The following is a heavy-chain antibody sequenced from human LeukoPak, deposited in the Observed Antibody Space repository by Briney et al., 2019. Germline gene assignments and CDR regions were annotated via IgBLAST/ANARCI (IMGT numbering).Heavy chain of an antibody. D-gene: IGHD1/OR15-1a*01. CDR3: ARDITGTPY. Sequence: GGSLRLSYAASGFIFSSYAMHWVRQAPGKGLEYVSVISSNGGTTHYANSVKGRFTISRDNSKNTLYLQMGSLRGEDMAVYYCARDITGTPYWGQGTLVTVSS. CDR1: GFIFSSYA. V-gene: IGHV3-64*01. CDR2: ISSNGGTT. J-gene: IGHJ4*02.